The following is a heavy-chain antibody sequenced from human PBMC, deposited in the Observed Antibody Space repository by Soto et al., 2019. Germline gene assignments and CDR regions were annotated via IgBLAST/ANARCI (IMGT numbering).Heavy chain of an antibody. CDR1: GGSVTSSIYY. CDR3: ATSAANMRKGFDM. CDR2: IYYAGTT. V-gene: IGHV4-39*02. D-gene: IGHD2-2*01. Sequence: QLQLQESGPGLVKPSETLSLTCTVSGGSVTSSIYYWGWIRQPPGKGLEWIGSIYYAGTTYSNPCLESRVTVSVDTSKNHFSLQLSSLTAADTAVYYCATSAANMRKGFDMWGQGTMVTVSS. J-gene: IGHJ3*02.